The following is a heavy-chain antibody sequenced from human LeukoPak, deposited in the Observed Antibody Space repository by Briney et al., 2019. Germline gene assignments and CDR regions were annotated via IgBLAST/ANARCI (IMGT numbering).Heavy chain of an antibody. CDR1: GGSISSGDYY. CDR3: ARLGGEGRIAAAG. J-gene: IGHJ4*02. CDR2: IYYSGST. Sequence: MTSETQSLTCTVSGGSISSGDYYWSWIRQPPGKGLEWIGYIYYSGSTYYNPSLKSRVTISVDTSKNQFSLKLSSVTAADTAVYYCARLGGEGRIAAAGWGQGTLVTVSS. D-gene: IGHD6-13*01. V-gene: IGHV4-30-4*08.